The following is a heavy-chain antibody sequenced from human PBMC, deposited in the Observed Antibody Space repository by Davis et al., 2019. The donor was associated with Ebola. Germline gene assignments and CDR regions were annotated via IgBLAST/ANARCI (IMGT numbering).Heavy chain of an antibody. CDR3: TTLIDF. Sequence: PGRSLRLSCAASGFSFSAAAIHWVRQAPGKGLEWVGRIRTKTKSYATAYAESVTGRFTISRDDSKTTAYLQMDSLKTEDAALYYCTTLIDFWGQGTLVTVSS. J-gene: IGHJ4*02. CDR2: IRTKTKSYAT. V-gene: IGHV3-73*01. D-gene: IGHD3-22*01. CDR1: GFSFSAAA.